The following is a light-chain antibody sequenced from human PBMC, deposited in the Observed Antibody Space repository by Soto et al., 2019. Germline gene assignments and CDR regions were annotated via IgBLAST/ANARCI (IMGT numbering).Light chain of an antibody. V-gene: IGKV1-39*01. CDR1: QSISSY. CDR3: QQSYSIPWT. Sequence: DIQMTQSPSSLSASVGDRVTITCRASQSISSYLNWYQQKPGKAPKLLIYAAFSLQGGVPSRFSGSGSGTDFIFTISSLQPEDFATYYCQQSYSIPWTFGQGTKVEIK. CDR2: AAF. J-gene: IGKJ1*01.